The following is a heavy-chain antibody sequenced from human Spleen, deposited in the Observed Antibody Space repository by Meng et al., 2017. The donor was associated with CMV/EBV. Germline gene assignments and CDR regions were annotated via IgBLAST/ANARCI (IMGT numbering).Heavy chain of an antibody. CDR3: ARDDTYYGMDV. J-gene: IGHJ6*02. V-gene: IGHV3-21*01. CDR1: EFTFSTYS. Sequence: GGSLRLSCAASEFTFSTYSMNWVRQAPGKGLEWVSSISSTSSYIYYADSVKGRFTISRDNAKNSLYLQMNSLRAEDTAVYYCARDDTYYGMDVWGQGTTVTVSS. CDR2: ISSTSSYI.